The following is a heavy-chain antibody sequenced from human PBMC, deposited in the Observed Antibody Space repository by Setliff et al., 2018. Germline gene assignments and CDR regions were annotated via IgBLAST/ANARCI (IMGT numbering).Heavy chain of an antibody. J-gene: IGHJ6*02. CDR2: ISSSSSYI. CDR3: ARDYGSGSIAPYYYYYGMDV. D-gene: IGHD3-10*01. Sequence: GGSLRLSCAASGFTFSSHWMHWVRQAPGKGLEWVSSISSSSSYIYYADSVKGRFTISRDNAKNSLYLQMNSLRAEDTAVYYCARDYGSGSIAPYYYYYGMDVWGQGTTVTVSS. CDR1: GFTFSSHW. V-gene: IGHV3-21*01.